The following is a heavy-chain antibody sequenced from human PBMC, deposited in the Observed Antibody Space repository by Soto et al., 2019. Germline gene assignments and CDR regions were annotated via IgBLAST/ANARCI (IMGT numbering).Heavy chain of an antibody. CDR1: GGSFSGYY. CDR3: ARGSRRSTSCSTFDY. CDR2: INHSGST. J-gene: IGHJ4*02. Sequence: SETLSLTCAVYGGSFSGYYWSWIRQPPGKGLEWIGEINHSGSTNYNPSLKSRVTISVDTSKNQFSLKLSSVTAADTAVYYCARGSRRSTSCSTFDYWGQGTLVTVSS. D-gene: IGHD2-2*02. V-gene: IGHV4-34*01.